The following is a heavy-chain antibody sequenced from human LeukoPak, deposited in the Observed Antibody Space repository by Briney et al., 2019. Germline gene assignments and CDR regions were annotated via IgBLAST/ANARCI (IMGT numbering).Heavy chain of an antibody. CDR1: GFTFTSYS. Sequence: GGSLRVTCAASGFTFTSYSMNWVRQAPGKGLEWVSTISGGGGSTHYADSVKGRFTISRDNSKNTLYLQVNSLRAEDTAVYYCAKGGKWDVTPFDYWGQGTLVTVSS. CDR2: ISGGGGST. V-gene: IGHV3-23*01. J-gene: IGHJ4*02. CDR3: AKGGKWDVTPFDY. D-gene: IGHD1-26*01.